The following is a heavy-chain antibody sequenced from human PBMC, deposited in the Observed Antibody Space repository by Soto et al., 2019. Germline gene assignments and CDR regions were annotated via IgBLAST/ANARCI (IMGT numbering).Heavy chain of an antibody. J-gene: IGHJ6*03. D-gene: IGHD1-26*01. V-gene: IGHV4-34*01. Sequence: QVQLQQRGAGLLKPSETLSLTCAVYGESFSGDYWSWIRQPPGKGLEWIGGVNRSGSTIYNPSLKSRVTISVDTSKNQFPWRLTCLSAGETAIDNCARGRENISACRLRYYYYYMGVSCRGPTVAV. CDR3: ARGRENISACRLRYYYYYMGV. CDR2: VNRSGST. CDR1: GESFSGDY.